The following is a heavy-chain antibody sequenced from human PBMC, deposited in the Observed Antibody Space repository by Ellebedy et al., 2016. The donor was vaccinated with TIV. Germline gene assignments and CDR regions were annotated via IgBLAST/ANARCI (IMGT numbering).Heavy chain of an antibody. J-gene: IGHJ4*02. CDR3: ARASYDSSGTVNDY. V-gene: IGHV1-8*01. D-gene: IGHD3-22*01. CDR2: MNPNSGNT. CDR1: GYTFTRNY. Sequence: AASVKVSCKASGYTFTRNYMHWVRQAPGQGLEWMGWMNPNSGNTGYAQKFRGRVTMTRNTSISTAYMELNSLRSEDTAVYYCARASYDSSGTVNDYWGQGTLVTVSS.